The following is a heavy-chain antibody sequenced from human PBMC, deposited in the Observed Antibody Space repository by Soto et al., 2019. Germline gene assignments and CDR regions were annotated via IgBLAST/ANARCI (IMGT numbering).Heavy chain of an antibody. CDR2: IWFDGSNK. Sequence: QVQLVESGGGVVQPGRSLRLSCAASGFTFSSHGMHWVRQAPGKGLEWVAVIWFDGSNKYYADSVKGRFTISRENSKNTVYLQMNSLRDEDTAVYYCARERDDALDIWGQGTMVTVSS. J-gene: IGHJ3*02. V-gene: IGHV3-33*01. CDR1: GFTFSSHG. CDR3: ARERDDALDI.